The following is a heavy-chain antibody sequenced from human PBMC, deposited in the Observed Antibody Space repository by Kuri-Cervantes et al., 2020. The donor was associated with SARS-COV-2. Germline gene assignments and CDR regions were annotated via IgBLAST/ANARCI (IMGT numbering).Heavy chain of an antibody. Sequence: GESLKISCAASGFTFSSYAVHLVRQAPGKGLEWVAVISYDGSNKYYADSVKGRFIISRDNSKNTLYLQMNSLRAEDTAVYYCARVVFDTAMVYFDYWGQGTLVTDSS. D-gene: IGHD5-18*01. CDR3: ARVVFDTAMVYFDY. CDR2: ISYDGSNK. V-gene: IGHV3-30-3*01. CDR1: GFTFSSYA. J-gene: IGHJ4*02.